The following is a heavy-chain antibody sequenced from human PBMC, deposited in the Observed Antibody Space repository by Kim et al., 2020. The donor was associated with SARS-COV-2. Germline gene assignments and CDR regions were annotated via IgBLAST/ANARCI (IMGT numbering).Heavy chain of an antibody. CDR3: ARVGYGSSWHFDY. CDR2: IYHSGTT. CDR1: GGSISSTKW. Sequence: SETLSLTCDVSGGSISSTKWWSWVRQPPGKGLEWIGEIYHSGTTTYNSALKSRLTMSIDKSKNQFSLKLSALTAADTGVYYCARVGYGSSWHFDYWGRGTLVTVSS. V-gene: IGHV4-4*02. D-gene: IGHD6-13*01. J-gene: IGHJ4*02.